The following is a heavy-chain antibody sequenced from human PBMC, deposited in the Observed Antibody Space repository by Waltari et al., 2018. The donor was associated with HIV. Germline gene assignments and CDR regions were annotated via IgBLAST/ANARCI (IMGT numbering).Heavy chain of an antibody. Sequence: GRSLRLSCAASGFTFSSYAMHWVRQAPGEVLEWLAVISDDGTNKYYADSVKDRFIIYRDNSQNTLYLQMFSLRPEDTAVYYCTRASAADLDFWGQGTLVTVSS. J-gene: IGHJ4*02. CDR1: GFTFSSYA. CDR3: TRASAADLDF. V-gene: IGHV3-30-3*01. D-gene: IGHD2-2*01. CDR2: ISDDGTNK.